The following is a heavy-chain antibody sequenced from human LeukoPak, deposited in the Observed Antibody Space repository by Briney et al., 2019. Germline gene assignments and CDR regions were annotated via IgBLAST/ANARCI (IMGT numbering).Heavy chain of an antibody. CDR1: GYTFTSYG. CDR3: ARDLEYYDFWSGHSAFAFDI. V-gene: IGHV1-18*01. D-gene: IGHD3-3*01. Sequence: ASVKVSCKASGYTFTSYGISWVRQAPGQGLEWMGWISAYSGNTNYAQKLQGRVTMTTDTSTSTAYMELRSLRSDDTAVYYCARDLEYYDFWSGHSAFAFDIWGQGTMVTVSS. J-gene: IGHJ3*02. CDR2: ISAYSGNT.